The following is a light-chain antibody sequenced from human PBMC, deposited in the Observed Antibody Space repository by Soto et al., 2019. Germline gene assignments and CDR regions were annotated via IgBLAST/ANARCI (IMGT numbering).Light chain of an antibody. V-gene: IGLV2-23*02. Sequence: QSALTQPASVSGSPGQSITISCTGTSSDVGGNKYVSWYQQYPGKVPKLLINKVSNRPSGVSNRFSGSKSGNTASLTISGLQAEDEAEYYCSSYAGYSTSVVFGGGTQLTVL. CDR3: SSYAGYSTSVV. J-gene: IGLJ2*01. CDR1: SSDVGGNKY. CDR2: KVS.